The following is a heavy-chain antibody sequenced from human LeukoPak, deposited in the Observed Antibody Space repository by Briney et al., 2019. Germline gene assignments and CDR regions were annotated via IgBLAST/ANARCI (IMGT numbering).Heavy chain of an antibody. CDR3: AKGSVTVVTSTAIDY. CDR1: GFPFSSYA. Sequence: PGGSLRLSCAASGFPFSSYAMHWVRQAPGKGLEWVSGISWNSGSIGYADSVKGRFTISRDNAKNSLYLQMNSLRAEDMALYYCAKGSVTVVTSTAIDYWGQGTLATVSS. CDR2: ISWNSGSI. V-gene: IGHV3-9*03. J-gene: IGHJ4*02. D-gene: IGHD4-23*01.